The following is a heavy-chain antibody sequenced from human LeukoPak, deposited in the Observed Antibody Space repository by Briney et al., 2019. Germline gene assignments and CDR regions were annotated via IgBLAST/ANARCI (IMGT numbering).Heavy chain of an antibody. CDR1: GGSISSYY. D-gene: IGHD5-18*01. V-gene: IGHV4-59*01. CDR2: IYYSGST. Sequence: KPSETLSLTCTVSGGSISSYYWSWIRQPPGKGLEWIGYIYYSGSTNYNPSLKSRVTISVDTSKNQFSLKLSSVTAADTAVYYCARDHGYSYDLVHYYYYMDVWGKGTTATVSS. J-gene: IGHJ6*03. CDR3: ARDHGYSYDLVHYYYYMDV.